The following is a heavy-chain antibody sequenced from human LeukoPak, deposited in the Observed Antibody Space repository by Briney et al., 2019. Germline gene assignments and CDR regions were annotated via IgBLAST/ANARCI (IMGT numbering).Heavy chain of an antibody. D-gene: IGHD1-26*01. CDR3: ATDHQWQLLGY. J-gene: IGHJ4*02. V-gene: IGHV1-24*01. CDR1: GHTLIELS. CDR2: VYPEDDKN. Sequence: GAGVTVSFKGSGHTLIELSRHGVGQARGKGGEWMGGVYPEDDKNIYAQKFQGRVTMTEDTSTDTAYMELSNLRSEDTAVYYCATDHQWQLLGYWGQGTLVTVSS.